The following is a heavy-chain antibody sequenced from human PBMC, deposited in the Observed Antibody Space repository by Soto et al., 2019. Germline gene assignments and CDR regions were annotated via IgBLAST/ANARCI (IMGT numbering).Heavy chain of an antibody. CDR1: GGSISSGGYY. Sequence: QVQLQESGPGLVKPSQTLSLTCTVSGGSISSGGYYWSWIRQHPGKGLEWIGYIYYSGSTYYNPSLKSRVTISVDTSKNQFSLKLSSMTAAVTAVYYCARDVTYDSSGYYRVDAFDIWGQGTMVTVSS. D-gene: IGHD3-22*01. V-gene: IGHV4-31*03. CDR3: ARDVTYDSSGYYRVDAFDI. J-gene: IGHJ3*02. CDR2: IYYSGST.